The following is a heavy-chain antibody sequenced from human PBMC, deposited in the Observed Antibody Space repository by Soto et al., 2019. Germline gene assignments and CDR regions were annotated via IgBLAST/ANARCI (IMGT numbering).Heavy chain of an antibody. J-gene: IGHJ4*02. D-gene: IGHD1-26*01. V-gene: IGHV3-74*01. CDR1: GFTFSSYW. CDR2: INSDGSST. Sequence: GGSLRLSCAASGFTFSSYWMHWVRQAPGKGLVWVSRINSDGSSTSYADSVKGRFTISRDNAKNTLYLQMNSLRAEDTAVYYCAKDPTSGIVGAPFDCWGQGTLVTVSS. CDR3: AKDPTSGIVGAPFDC.